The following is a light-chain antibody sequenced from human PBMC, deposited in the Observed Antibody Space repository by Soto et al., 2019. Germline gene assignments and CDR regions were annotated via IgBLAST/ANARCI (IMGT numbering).Light chain of an antibody. CDR3: CSYAGSFTYV. CDR1: SSDVGSYNL. CDR2: EGS. J-gene: IGLJ1*01. Sequence: QSALTQPASVSGSPGQSITISCTGTSSDVGSYNLVSWHQQHPGKAPKLMIYEGSKRPSGVSNRFSGSKSGNTASLTISGLQAEDEADYYCCSYAGSFTYVFGTGTKLTVL. V-gene: IGLV2-23*01.